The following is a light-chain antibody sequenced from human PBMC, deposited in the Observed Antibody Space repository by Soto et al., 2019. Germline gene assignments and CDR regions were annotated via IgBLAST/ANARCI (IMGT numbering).Light chain of an antibody. Sequence: QSALTQPASVSGSPGQSITISCTGTSSDVGGYNYVSRYQQHPGKAPKLMIYDVSNRPSGVSNRFSGSKSGNTASLTISGLQAEDEADYYCSSYTSSSTYVVFGGGTKVTVL. J-gene: IGLJ2*01. CDR2: DVS. V-gene: IGLV2-14*01. CDR1: SSDVGGYNY. CDR3: SSYTSSSTYVV.